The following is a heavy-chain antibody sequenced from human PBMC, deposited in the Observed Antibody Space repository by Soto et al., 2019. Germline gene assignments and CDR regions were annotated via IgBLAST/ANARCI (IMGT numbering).Heavy chain of an antibody. Sequence: VKVSCKASGYTFTAYYIHWVRQAPGQGLEWMGWISPNSGGTNYAQKFQGRVTMTRDTSITTVYMELRRLTSDDTALYYCAKDSMSGYDYHSFDFWGRGALVTVSS. V-gene: IGHV1-2*02. CDR1: GYTFTAYY. D-gene: IGHD5-12*01. CDR2: ISPNSGGT. CDR3: AKDSMSGYDYHSFDF. J-gene: IGHJ4*02.